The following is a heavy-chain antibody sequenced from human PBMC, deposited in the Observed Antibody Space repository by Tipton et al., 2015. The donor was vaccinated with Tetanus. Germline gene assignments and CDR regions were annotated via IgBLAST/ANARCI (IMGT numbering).Heavy chain of an antibody. CDR2: SWYDGTDK. Sequence: SLRLSCAASGFIFSSYGIHWVRQAPGKGLEWVAVSWYDGTDKYYADSVKGRFTISRDNSKNTLYLQMNSLRAEDTAVYYCAREADCSGGSRFSGDFGNWGQGTQVTVSS. V-gene: IGHV3-33*01. CDR3: AREADCSGGSRFSGDFGN. CDR1: GFIFSSYG. J-gene: IGHJ4*02. D-gene: IGHD2-15*01.